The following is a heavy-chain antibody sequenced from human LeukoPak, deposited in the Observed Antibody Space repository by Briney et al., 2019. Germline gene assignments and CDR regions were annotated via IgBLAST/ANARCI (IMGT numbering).Heavy chain of an antibody. D-gene: IGHD3-10*01. CDR1: GGTFISYA. Sequence: GASVKVSCKASGGTFISYAISGVRQAPGQGLEWMGRIIPILGIANYAQKFQGRVTITADKSTSTAYMELSSLRSEDTAVYYCARVITMVRGVISYGMDVWGQGTTVTVSS. CDR3: ARVITMVRGVISYGMDV. J-gene: IGHJ6*02. V-gene: IGHV1-69*04. CDR2: IIPILGIA.